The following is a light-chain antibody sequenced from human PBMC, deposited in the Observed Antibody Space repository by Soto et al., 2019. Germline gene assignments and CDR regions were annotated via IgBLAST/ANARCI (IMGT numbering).Light chain of an antibody. CDR1: QGVSRK. CDR3: QQYDSTPWT. J-gene: IGKJ1*01. CDR2: GAS. V-gene: IGKV3-15*01. Sequence: EIVMTQSPATLSVAPGERVTLSCRASQGVSRKLAWYQHKSGQAPRLLISGASAGATGIPARFSGSGSGTEFTLTISSLQSEDCAIYYCQQYDSTPWTFGQGTRVESK.